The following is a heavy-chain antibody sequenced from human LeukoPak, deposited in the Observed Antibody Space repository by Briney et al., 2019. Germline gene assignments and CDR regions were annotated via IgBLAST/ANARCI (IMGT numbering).Heavy chain of an antibody. V-gene: IGHV3-23*01. CDR2: IIGGGGST. J-gene: IGHJ4*02. D-gene: IGHD5-12*01. CDR1: GFSFSSYA. Sequence: PGGSLRLSCAASGFSFSSYAMSWVRQAPGKGLEWVSTIIGGGGSTYYADSVKGRFTISRDNSKDTFYLQMNSLRVEDTAVYYCAKARIAATIYPKEVNFDYWGQGTLVTVSS. CDR3: AKARIAATIYPKEVNFDY.